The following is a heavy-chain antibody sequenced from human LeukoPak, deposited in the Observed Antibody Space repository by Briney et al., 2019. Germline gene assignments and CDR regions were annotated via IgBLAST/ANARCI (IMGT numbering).Heavy chain of an antibody. CDR2: ISSSSSHI. D-gene: IGHD5-12*01. Sequence: GGSLRLSCAASGFTFSSYTMNWVRQAPGKGLEWVSSISSSSSHIYYADSVKGRFTISRDNAKNSLYLQMNSLRAEDAAVYYCARGKFGYSGYGNYFDYWGQGTLVTVSS. CDR3: ARGKFGYSGYGNYFDY. CDR1: GFTFSSYT. J-gene: IGHJ4*02. V-gene: IGHV3-21*01.